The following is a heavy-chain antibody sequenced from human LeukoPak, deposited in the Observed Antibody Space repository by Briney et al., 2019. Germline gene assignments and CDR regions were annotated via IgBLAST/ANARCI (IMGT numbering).Heavy chain of an antibody. CDR3: ASRGDPRSSGYYHATNYYGMDV. Sequence: RASETLSLTCTVSGGSISSSSYYWGWIRQPPGKGLEWIGSIYYSGSTYYNPSLKSRVTISLDTSKNQFSLKLRSVTAADTAVYYCASRGDPRSSGYYHATNYYGMDVWGQGTTVTVSS. V-gene: IGHV4-39*07. CDR2: IYYSGST. J-gene: IGHJ6*02. CDR1: GGSISSSSYY. D-gene: IGHD3-22*01.